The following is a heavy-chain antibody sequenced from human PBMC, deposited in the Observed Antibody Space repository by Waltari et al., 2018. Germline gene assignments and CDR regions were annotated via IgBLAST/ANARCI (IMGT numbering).Heavy chain of an antibody. J-gene: IGHJ3*02. Sequence: EVQLVESGGGLVKPGGSLRLSCAPSGFTFRSSSMNWVPKAPGKGLEWVSSISSISSYIYYADSVKGRFTISRDNAKNSLYLQMNSLRAEDTAVYYCARVDIRFEGAFDIWGQGTMVTVSS. CDR1: GFTFRSSS. V-gene: IGHV3-21*01. D-gene: IGHD3-9*01. CDR2: ISSISSYI. CDR3: ARVDIRFEGAFDI.